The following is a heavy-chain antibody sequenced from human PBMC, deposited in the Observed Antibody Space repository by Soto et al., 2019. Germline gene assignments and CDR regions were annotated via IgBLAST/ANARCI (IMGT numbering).Heavy chain of an antibody. V-gene: IGHV4-28*01. CDR1: GYSISSSNW. J-gene: IGHJ4*02. CDR2: IYYSGTT. CDR3: ARREIQGPIDY. Sequence: QVQLQESGPGLVKPSDTLSLTCAVSGYSISSSNWWGWIRQPPGKGLEWIGYIYYSGTTYYNPSLKSRVTMSVDTSKNQFSLKLTAVTAVDTAVYYWARREIQGPIDYWGQGTLVTVSS. D-gene: IGHD1-26*01.